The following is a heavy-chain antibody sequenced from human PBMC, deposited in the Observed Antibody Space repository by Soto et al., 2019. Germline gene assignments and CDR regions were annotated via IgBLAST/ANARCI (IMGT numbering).Heavy chain of an antibody. V-gene: IGHV4-39*01. Sequence: QLQLQESGPGLVKPSETLSLTCTVSGGSISSSSYYWGWIRQPPGKGLEWIGSIYYSGSTYYNPSLKSRVSISVDTSKNQFPRKLSSVTAADTAVDSCASLPGSNINYVWGQGTTVTVSS. CDR3: ASLPGSNINYV. CDR1: GGSISSSSYY. D-gene: IGHD1-26*01. CDR2: IYYSGST. J-gene: IGHJ6*02.